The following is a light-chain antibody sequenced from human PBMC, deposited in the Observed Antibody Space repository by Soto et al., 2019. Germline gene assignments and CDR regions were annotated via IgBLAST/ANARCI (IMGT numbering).Light chain of an antibody. V-gene: IGKV1-39*01. Sequence: DIQMTPSPSSLSASVGARVTITCRARQTSTGSLNWYQQRPGKAPKLLIYAASSLQSGVPSRFSGSGSGTDCTLTINSLQPEDFATYYCQQSHGIPYTFGQGTKLEIK. CDR3: QQSHGIPYT. J-gene: IGKJ2*01. CDR1: QTSTGS. CDR2: AAS.